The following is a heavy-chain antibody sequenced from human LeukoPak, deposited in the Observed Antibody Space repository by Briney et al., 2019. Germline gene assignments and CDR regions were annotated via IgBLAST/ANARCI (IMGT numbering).Heavy chain of an antibody. Sequence: GGSLRLSCAASGFTVGTNYMSWVRQPAGKGLEWLSVIYTGGTTFYADSVKGRFTISRDNSKNTLYLQMNSLRADDTAVYYCTKLKGWYGEGYCDHWGQGTLVTVSS. CDR1: GFTVGTNY. J-gene: IGHJ4*02. CDR3: TKLKGWYGEGYCDH. CDR2: IYTGGTT. V-gene: IGHV3-53*01. D-gene: IGHD3-10*01.